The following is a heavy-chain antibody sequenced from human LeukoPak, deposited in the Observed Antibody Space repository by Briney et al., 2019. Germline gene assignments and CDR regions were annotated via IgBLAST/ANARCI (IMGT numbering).Heavy chain of an antibody. J-gene: IGHJ4*02. CDR2: IWYDGSNQ. Sequence: GGSLRLSCAASGFTFSTYGMHWVRQAPGRGLEWVAVIWYDGSNQDYADSVKGRFTISRDNSKNTLYLQMNSLRAEDTAVYYCAKDPRAVAKLYYFDYWGQGTQVTVSS. D-gene: IGHD6-19*01. CDR3: AKDPRAVAKLYYFDY. CDR1: GFTFSTYG. V-gene: IGHV3-33*06.